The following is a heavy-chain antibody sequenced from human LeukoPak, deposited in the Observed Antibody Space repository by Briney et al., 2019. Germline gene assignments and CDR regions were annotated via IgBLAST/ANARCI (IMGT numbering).Heavy chain of an antibody. CDR2: ICTSGST. D-gene: IGHD3-3*01. CDR3: ARDFSPITIFGVVMPTLDY. V-gene: IGHV4-4*07. J-gene: IGHJ4*02. Sequence: SETLSLTCTVSGGSISSYYWSWIRQPAGKGLEWIGRICTSGSTNYNPSLKSRVTMSVDTSKNQFSLKLSSVTAADTAVYYCARDFSPITIFGVVMPTLDYWGQGTLVTVSS. CDR1: GGSISSYY.